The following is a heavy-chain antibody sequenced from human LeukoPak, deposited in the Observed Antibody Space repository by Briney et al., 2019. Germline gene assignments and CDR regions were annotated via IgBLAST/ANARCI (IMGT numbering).Heavy chain of an antibody. CDR2: TRSSSSNI. Sequence: PGGSLRLSCAASGFTFRNYNMNWVRQAPGKGLEWVSYTRSSSSNIYYADSVKGRFTISRDSIKNSLYLQMNSLRAEDTAVYFCAKSRSGSANWALQIFDNWGQGTLVTVSS. CDR1: GFTFRNYN. V-gene: IGHV3-48*04. J-gene: IGHJ4*02. D-gene: IGHD1-1*01. CDR3: AKSRSGSANWALQIFDN.